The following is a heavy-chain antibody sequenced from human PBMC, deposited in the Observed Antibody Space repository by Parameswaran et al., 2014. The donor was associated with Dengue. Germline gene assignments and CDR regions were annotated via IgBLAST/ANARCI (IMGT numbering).Heavy chain of an antibody. J-gene: IGHJ4*02. CDR1: GYSISSGYY. Sequence: SQTLSLTCAVSGYSISSGYYWGWIRQPPGKGLEWIGSIYHSGSTYYNPSLKSRVTISVDTSKNQFSLKLSSVTAADTAVYYCARHVGYCSGGSCYPQGPFDYWGQGTLVTVSS. D-gene: IGHD2-15*01. CDR2: IYHSGST. V-gene: IGHV4-38-2*01. CDR3: ARHVGYCSGGSCYPQGPFDY.